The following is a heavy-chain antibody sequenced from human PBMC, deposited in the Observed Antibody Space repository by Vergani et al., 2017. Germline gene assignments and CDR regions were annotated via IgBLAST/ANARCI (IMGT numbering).Heavy chain of an antibody. CDR1: GGSISSYY. V-gene: IGHV4-59*01. Sequence: QVQLQESGPGLVKPSETLSLTCTVSGGSISSYYWSWIRQPPGKGLEWIGYIYYSGSTNYNPSLKSRVTISVDTSKNQFSLKLSSVTAADTAVYYCARXPLGSYGWSYYYYYGMDVWGQGTTVTVSS. D-gene: IGHD5-18*01. CDR3: ARXPLGSYGWSYYYYYGMDV. J-gene: IGHJ6*02. CDR2: IYYSGST.